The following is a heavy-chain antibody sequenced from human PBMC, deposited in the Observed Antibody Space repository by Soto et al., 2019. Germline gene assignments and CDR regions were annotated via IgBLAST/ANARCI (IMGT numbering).Heavy chain of an antibody. CDR2: FDPEEGKM. CDR1: GYSHNELC. CDR3: ATDLGVALAPLSILYFQQ. J-gene: IGHJ1*01. D-gene: IGHD3-10*01. Sequence: ASVKVSCKVSGYSHNELCMHWVRQPPGKGLEWIGGFDPEEGKMIYAQNFQGRVTMTEDTSTDTAYMELNSLTSEDTAIYYCATDLGVALAPLSILYFQQWGQGTVVTVSS. V-gene: IGHV1-24*01.